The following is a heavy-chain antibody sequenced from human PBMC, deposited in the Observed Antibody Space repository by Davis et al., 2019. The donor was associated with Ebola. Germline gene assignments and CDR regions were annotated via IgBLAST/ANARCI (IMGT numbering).Heavy chain of an antibody. D-gene: IGHD3-9*01. J-gene: IGHJ4*02. CDR2: IIPIFGTA. V-gene: IGHV1-69*06. Sequence: AASVKVSCKASGYTFTSYGISWVRQAPGQGLEWMGGIIPIFGTANYAQKFQGRVTITADKSTSTAYMELSSLRSEDTAVYYCARAQYYDILTGPSYYFDYWGQGTLVTVSS. CDR3: ARAQYYDILTGPSYYFDY. CDR1: GYTFTSYG.